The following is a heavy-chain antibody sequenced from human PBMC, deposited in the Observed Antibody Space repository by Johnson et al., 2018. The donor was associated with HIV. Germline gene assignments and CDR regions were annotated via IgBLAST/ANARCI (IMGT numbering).Heavy chain of an antibody. CDR3: ARVASIALRPDAFDI. D-gene: IGHD6-6*01. CDR2: ISYDGSNK. J-gene: IGHJ3*02. V-gene: IGHV3-30*19. CDR1: GFTFNSYG. Sequence: QVQLVESEGRVVQPGRSLRLSCAASGFTFNSYGMHWVRQAPGKGLEWVAVISYDGSNKYYADSVKGRFTISRDNSKNTLYLQMNSLRADDTAVYYCARVASIALRPDAFDIWGQGTMVTVSS.